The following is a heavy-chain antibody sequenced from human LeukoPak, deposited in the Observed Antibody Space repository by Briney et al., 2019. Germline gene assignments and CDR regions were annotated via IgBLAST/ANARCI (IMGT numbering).Heavy chain of an antibody. CDR3: AKGPVVPAATYYFGY. D-gene: IGHD2-2*01. J-gene: IGHJ4*02. V-gene: IGHV3-23*01. CDR2: LSGNGNNT. CDR1: GFTFRNYA. Sequence: GGSLRLSCAASGFTFRNYAMGSVRQAPGKGLEWVSALSGNGNNTYYADSVKGRVTISRDNSKNTLYLQMNSLRAEDTAVYYCAKGPVVPAATYYFGYWGQGTLVSVSS.